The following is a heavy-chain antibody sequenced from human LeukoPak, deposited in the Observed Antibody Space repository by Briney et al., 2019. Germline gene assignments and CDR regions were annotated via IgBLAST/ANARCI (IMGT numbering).Heavy chain of an antibody. CDR2: ISSSSSTI. CDR3: ARDLGYCSSTSCYFGRRAYDY. D-gene: IGHD2-2*01. J-gene: IGHJ4*02. Sequence: GGSLRLSCAASGFTFSSYSMNWVRQAPGKGLEWVSYISSSSSTIYYADSVKGRFTISRDNAKNSLYLQMNSLRAEDTAVYYCARDLGYCSSTSCYFGRRAYDYWGQGTLVIVSS. CDR1: GFTFSSYS. V-gene: IGHV3-48*01.